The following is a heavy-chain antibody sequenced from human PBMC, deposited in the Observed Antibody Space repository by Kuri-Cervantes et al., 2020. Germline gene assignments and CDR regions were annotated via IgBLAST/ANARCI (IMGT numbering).Heavy chain of an antibody. CDR1: GGSFSGYY. J-gene: IGHJ4*02. D-gene: IGHD7-27*01. Sequence: GSLRLSCAVYGGSFSGYYWSWIRQPPGKGLEWIGEINHSGSTNYNPSLMSRVTISVDTSKNQFSLKLSSVTAADTAVYYCARAYLGLGKLDYWGQGTLVTVSS. CDR2: INHSGST. V-gene: IGHV4-34*01. CDR3: ARAYLGLGKLDY.